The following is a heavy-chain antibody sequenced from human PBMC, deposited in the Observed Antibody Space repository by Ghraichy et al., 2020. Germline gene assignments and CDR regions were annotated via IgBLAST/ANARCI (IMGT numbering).Heavy chain of an antibody. CDR1: GYTLTELS. Sequence: ASVKVSCKVSGYTLTELSMHWVRQAPGKGLEWMGGFDPEDGETIYAQKFQGRVTMTEDTSTDTAYMELSSLRSEDTAVYYCAPTLFYSSGSGDAFDIWGQGTMVTVSS. J-gene: IGHJ3*02. CDR3: APTLFYSSGSGDAFDI. CDR2: FDPEDGET. V-gene: IGHV1-24*01. D-gene: IGHD3-22*01.